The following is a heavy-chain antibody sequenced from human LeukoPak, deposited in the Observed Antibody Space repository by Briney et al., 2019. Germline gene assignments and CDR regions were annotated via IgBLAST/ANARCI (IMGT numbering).Heavy chain of an antibody. CDR1: GDSVSSNSAA. J-gene: IGHJ4*02. D-gene: IGHD6-19*01. CDR2: TYYRSKWYN. V-gene: IGHV6-1*01. Sequence: SQTLSLTCAISGDSVSSNSAAWNWIRQSPSRGLEWLGRTYYRSKWYNDYAVPVKSRITINPDTSKNQFSPQLNSVTPEDTAVYYCARDFFGYSSGWSRGFDYWGQGTLVTVSS. CDR3: ARDFFGYSSGWSRGFDY.